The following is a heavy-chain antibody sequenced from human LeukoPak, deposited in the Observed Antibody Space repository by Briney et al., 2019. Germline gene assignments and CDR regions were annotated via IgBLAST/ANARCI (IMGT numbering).Heavy chain of an antibody. Sequence: GRSLRLSCAASGFTFSSYAMHWVRQAPGKGLEWVAVISYDGSNKYYADSVKGRFTISRDNSKNTLYLQINSLRAEDTAVYYCARDPKMATIQYYFDYWGQGTLVTVSS. CDR1: GFTFSSYA. CDR3: ARDPKMATIQYYFDY. CDR2: ISYDGSNK. V-gene: IGHV3-30-3*01. J-gene: IGHJ4*02. D-gene: IGHD5-24*01.